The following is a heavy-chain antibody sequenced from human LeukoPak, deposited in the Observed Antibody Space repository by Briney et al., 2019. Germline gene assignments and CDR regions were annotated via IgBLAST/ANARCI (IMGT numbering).Heavy chain of an antibody. J-gene: IGHJ6*02. D-gene: IGHD6-13*01. Sequence: GGSLRLSCAASGFTFSSYGMHWVRQAPGKGLGWVAVIWYDGSNKYYADSVKGRFTISRDNSKNTLYLQMNSLRAEDTAVYYCARVDIAAAGTLYYGVDVWGQGTTVTVSS. CDR3: ARVDIAAAGTLYYGVDV. CDR2: IWYDGSNK. CDR1: GFTFSSYG. V-gene: IGHV3-33*01.